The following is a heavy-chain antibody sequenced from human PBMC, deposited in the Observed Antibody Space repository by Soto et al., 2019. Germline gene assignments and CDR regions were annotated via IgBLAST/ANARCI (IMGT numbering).Heavy chain of an antibody. D-gene: IGHD3-3*01. CDR1: GFTFSSYW. Sequence: GGSLRLSCAASGFTFSSYWMSWVRQTPGKGLEWVANIKEDGSEKYYVDSVKGRFTMSRDNAKNSLYLQMNSLRAEDTAVFYCARGRFWSGFYYFDYWGQGTLVTVSS. J-gene: IGHJ4*02. CDR2: IKEDGSEK. V-gene: IGHV3-7*01. CDR3: ARGRFWSGFYYFDY.